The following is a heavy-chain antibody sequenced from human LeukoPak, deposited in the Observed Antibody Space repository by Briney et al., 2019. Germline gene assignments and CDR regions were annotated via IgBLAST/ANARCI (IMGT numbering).Heavy chain of an antibody. J-gene: IGHJ6*04. Sequence: ASVKVSCKASGYTFTGYYMHWVRQAPGQGLEWMGWINRNSGGTNYAQKFQGRVTMTRDTSISTAYMELSRLRSDDTAVYYCARAAAAGAGRMDVWGKGTTVTVSS. D-gene: IGHD6-13*01. V-gene: IGHV1-2*02. CDR1: GYTFTGYY. CDR3: ARAAAAGAGRMDV. CDR2: INRNSGGT.